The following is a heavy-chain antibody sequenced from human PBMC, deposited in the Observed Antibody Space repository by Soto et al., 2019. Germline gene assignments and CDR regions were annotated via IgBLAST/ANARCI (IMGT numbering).Heavy chain of an antibody. CDR2: IKTDGSFT. CDR1: GFTFSKHW. V-gene: IGHV3-74*01. CDR3: ARDNNWSLDY. Sequence: GGSLRLFCAASGFTFSKHWMHWVRQAPGKGLVWVSHIKTDGSFTRDADSVKGRFTISRDNARNTLYLQMNSLRAEDTAVYYCARDNNWSLDYWGQGTLVTVSS. J-gene: IGHJ4*02. D-gene: IGHD1-1*01.